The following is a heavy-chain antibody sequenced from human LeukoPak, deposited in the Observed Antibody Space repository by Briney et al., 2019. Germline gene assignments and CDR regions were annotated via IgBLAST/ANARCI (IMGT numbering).Heavy chain of an antibody. D-gene: IGHD3-22*01. CDR2: IIPIYDTS. V-gene: IGHV1-69*06. CDR3: VRDYDTSGPQKTFFDF. CDR1: GGTFSSYA. Sequence: ASVKVSCKASGGTFSSYALSWVRQGPGRGLERMGRIIPIYDTSHYIQRFQGRITFTADKFTGTAFMEMRNLRSEDTATYYCVRDYDTSGPQKTFFDFWGQGTLITVSS. J-gene: IGHJ4*02.